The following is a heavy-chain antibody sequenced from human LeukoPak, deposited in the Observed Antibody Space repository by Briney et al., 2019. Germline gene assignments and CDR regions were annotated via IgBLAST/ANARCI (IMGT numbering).Heavy chain of an antibody. D-gene: IGHD6-6*01. CDR1: GFPFSSYA. Sequence: GGSLRLSCAVSGFPFSSYATSWVRQAPGKGLEWVSGISGSGDDTYYAASVKGRFTISRDNSKSTLYLQMNSLRAEDTAVYYCANGDAGRPSEGLDYWGRGTLVTVSS. CDR2: ISGSGDDT. CDR3: ANGDAGRPSEGLDY. J-gene: IGHJ4*02. V-gene: IGHV3-23*01.